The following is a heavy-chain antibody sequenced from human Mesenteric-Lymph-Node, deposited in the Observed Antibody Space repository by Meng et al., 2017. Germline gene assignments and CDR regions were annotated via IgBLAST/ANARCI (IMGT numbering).Heavy chain of an antibody. J-gene: IGHJ4*02. CDR1: GFTFNSYE. CDR2: ISSSGLTI. Sequence: GGSLRLSCAASGFTFNSYEMNWFRQAPGKGLEWLSFISSSGLTIYYADSVKGRFTISRDNPKNSLYLQMNSLRAEDTAVYYCARNYAYWGQGTQVTVSS. V-gene: IGHV3-48*03. CDR3: ARNYAY.